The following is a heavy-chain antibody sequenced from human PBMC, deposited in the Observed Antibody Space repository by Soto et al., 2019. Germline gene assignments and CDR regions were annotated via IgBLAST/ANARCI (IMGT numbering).Heavy chain of an antibody. CDR2: IYHSGST. Sequence: QVQLQESGPGLVKPSGTLFLTCAVSGDSISSSNWWSWVRQRPGKGLEWIGEIYHSGSTNYNPSLKSRVTISVDNSKNHFSLKLSSVTAADTAIYYCARGILHDWFDPWVQGTLVTVSS. V-gene: IGHV4-4*02. D-gene: IGHD2-15*01. J-gene: IGHJ5*02. CDR1: GDSISSSNW. CDR3: ARGILHDWFDP.